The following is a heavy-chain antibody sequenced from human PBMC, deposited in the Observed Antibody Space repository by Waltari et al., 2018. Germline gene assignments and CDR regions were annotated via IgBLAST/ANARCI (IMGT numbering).Heavy chain of an antibody. Sequence: QVQLQESGPGLVKPSQTLSLTCTVSGGSISSGGYYWSWIRQHPGKGLEWIGYIYYSGSTYYNPALKSRVTISVDTSKNQFSLKLSSVTAADTAVYYCASGSLLTGYQRESFDYWGQGTLVTVSS. V-gene: IGHV4-31*03. CDR3: ASGSLLTGYQRESFDY. D-gene: IGHD3-9*01. CDR2: IYYSGST. J-gene: IGHJ4*02. CDR1: GGSISSGGYY.